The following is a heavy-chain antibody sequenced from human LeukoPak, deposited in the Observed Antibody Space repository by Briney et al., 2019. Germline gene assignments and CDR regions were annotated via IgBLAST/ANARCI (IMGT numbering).Heavy chain of an antibody. J-gene: IGHJ6*03. D-gene: IGHD1-26*01. V-gene: IGHV1-18*01. Sequence: ASVKVSCKASGNTFTSYGISWVRQAPGQGLEWMGWISAYNGNTNYAQKLQGRVTMTTDTSTSTAYMELRSLRSDDTAVYYCAREEEEHYYYMDVWSKGTTVTVSS. CDR2: ISAYNGNT. CDR1: GNTFTSYG. CDR3: AREEEEHYYYMDV.